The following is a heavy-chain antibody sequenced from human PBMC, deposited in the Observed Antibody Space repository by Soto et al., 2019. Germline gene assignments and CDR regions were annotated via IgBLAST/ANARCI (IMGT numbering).Heavy chain of an antibody. CDR3: ARTNKGTVSGNWFDP. Sequence: SETLSLTCTVSGGSISSGGYYWSWIRQHPGKGLEWIGYIYYSGSTYYNPSLKSRVTISVDTSKNQFSLKLSSVTAADTAVYYCARTNKGTVSGNWFDPWGQGTLVTVSS. CDR1: GGSISSGGYY. J-gene: IGHJ5*02. CDR2: IYYSGST. D-gene: IGHD4-17*01. V-gene: IGHV4-31*03.